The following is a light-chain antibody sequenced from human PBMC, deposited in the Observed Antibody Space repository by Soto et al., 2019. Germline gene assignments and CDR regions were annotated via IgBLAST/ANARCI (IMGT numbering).Light chain of an antibody. Sequence: DIQMTQSPSTLSASVGDRVTITCRASQSISSWLAWYQQKPGKAPKVLISKASTLQSGVPSRFSGSRSATESPLTVSSLQPNDLATNYCQQYHSYPYTLGQGTNREIE. CDR2: KAS. J-gene: IGKJ2*01. CDR3: QQYHSYPYT. V-gene: IGKV1-5*03. CDR1: QSISSW.